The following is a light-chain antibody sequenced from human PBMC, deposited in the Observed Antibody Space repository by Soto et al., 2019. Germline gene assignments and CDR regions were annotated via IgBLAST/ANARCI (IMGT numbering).Light chain of an antibody. Sequence: QSALTQPASVSGSPGQSITISCTGTSSDVGGYNYVSWYQQHPGKAPKLMIYEVSNRPSGVSNRFSGSKSGNTASLTISGLQAEDEADYYCSSYTSRSTLVFGGGTKLTAL. CDR1: SSDVGGYNY. CDR3: SSYTSRSTLV. V-gene: IGLV2-14*01. J-gene: IGLJ2*01. CDR2: EVS.